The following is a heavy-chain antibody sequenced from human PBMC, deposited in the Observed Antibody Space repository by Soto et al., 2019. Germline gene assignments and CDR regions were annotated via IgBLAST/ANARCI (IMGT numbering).Heavy chain of an antibody. CDR1: GGAFSRYA. Sequence: QVLLVQSGAEVKKPGSSVKDSCKASGGAFSRYAISWVRQAPGQGLEWVGGIFPMYGTPVYAQKLQGRVTLTADVATTTAYMELSGLRYEDTAFYYCARDYDYQILAFAALDIWGQGTMFTVSS. D-gene: IGHD5-12*01. CDR2: IFPMYGTP. J-gene: IGHJ3*02. CDR3: ARDYDYQILAFAALDI. V-gene: IGHV1-69*01.